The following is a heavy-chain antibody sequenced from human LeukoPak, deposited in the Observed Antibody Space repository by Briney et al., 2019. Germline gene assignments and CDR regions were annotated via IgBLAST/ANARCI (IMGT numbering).Heavy chain of an antibody. CDR3: ARGPDYQTPDY. V-gene: IGHV3-74*01. CDR2: INTDGST. Sequence: GGSLRLSCAASGFTFSSYWMHWVRQAPGKGLVWVSRINTDGSTSYADSVKGRFTISRDNAKNSLYLQMNSLRAEDTAVYYCARGPDYQTPDYWGQGTLVTVSS. D-gene: IGHD4-11*01. J-gene: IGHJ4*02. CDR1: GFTFSSYW.